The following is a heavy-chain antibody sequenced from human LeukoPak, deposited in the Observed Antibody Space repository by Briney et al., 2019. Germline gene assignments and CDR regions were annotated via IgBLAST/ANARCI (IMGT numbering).Heavy chain of an antibody. CDR3: AKDRRRDDVLTGSFSD. V-gene: IGHV3-21*01. CDR2: ISNSNSYI. D-gene: IGHD3-9*01. CDR1: GFTFSSYE. J-gene: IGHJ4*02. Sequence: GGSLRLSCAASGFTFSSYEMNWVRQAPGKGLEWVSSISNSNSYIYYAASVKGRFTISRDNAKNSLYLQMNSLRAEDTAVYNCAKDRRRDDVLTGSFSDWGQGTLVTVSS.